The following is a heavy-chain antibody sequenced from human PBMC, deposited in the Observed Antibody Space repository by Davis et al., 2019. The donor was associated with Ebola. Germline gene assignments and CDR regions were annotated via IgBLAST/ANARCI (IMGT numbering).Heavy chain of an antibody. Sequence: GESLKISCAASGFTFSSYWMHWVRQAPGKGLVWVSRINSDGSSTSYADSVKGRFTISRDNAKNSLYLQMNSLRAEDTAVYYCARVPGVPRPIWGQGTTVTVSS. J-gene: IGHJ6*02. CDR1: GFTFSSYW. CDR2: INSDGSST. V-gene: IGHV3-74*01. CDR3: ARVPGVPRPI. D-gene: IGHD7-27*01.